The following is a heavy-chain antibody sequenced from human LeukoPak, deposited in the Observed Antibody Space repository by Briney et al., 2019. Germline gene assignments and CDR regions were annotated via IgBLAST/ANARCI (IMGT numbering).Heavy chain of an antibody. CDR1: GFSFSNYG. CDR3: AKEAIAAAGNYFDY. V-gene: IGHV3-23*01. CDR2: SSGSGGST. Sequence: GGTLRLSCAASGFSFSNYGMSWVRQAPGKGLEWVSASSGSGGSTYYVDSVKGRFTISRDNSKNTLYLQMNSLRAEDTAVYYCAKEAIAAAGNYFDYWGQGTLVTVSS. J-gene: IGHJ4*02. D-gene: IGHD6-13*01.